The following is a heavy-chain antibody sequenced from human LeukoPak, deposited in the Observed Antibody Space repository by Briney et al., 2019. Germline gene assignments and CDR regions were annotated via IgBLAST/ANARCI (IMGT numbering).Heavy chain of an antibody. CDR1: GGSISSYY. D-gene: IGHD2-2*01. CDR3: ARTLRGRLLSVYYFDY. CDR2: IYYSGST. J-gene: IGHJ4*02. Sequence: SETLSLICTVSGGSISSYYWSWIRQPPGKGLEWIGYIYYSGSTNYNPSLKSRVTISVDTSKNQFSLKLSSVTAADTAVYYCARTLRGRLLSVYYFDYWGQGTLVTVSS. V-gene: IGHV4-59*01.